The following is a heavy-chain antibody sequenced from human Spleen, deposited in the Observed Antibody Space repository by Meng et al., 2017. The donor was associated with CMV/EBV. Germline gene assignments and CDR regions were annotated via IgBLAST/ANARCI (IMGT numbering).Heavy chain of an antibody. D-gene: IGHD1-26*01. V-gene: IGHV3-21*01. CDR3: ARDTTSPFDY. Sequence: GGSLRLSCAASGFTFSSYTMNWVRQAPGKGLEWVSSISGSSSHIYCADSVKGRFTISRDNAKNSLYLQMNSLRAEDTAVYYCARDTTSPFDYWGQGTLVTVSS. CDR2: ISGSSSHI. CDR1: GFTFSSYT. J-gene: IGHJ4*02.